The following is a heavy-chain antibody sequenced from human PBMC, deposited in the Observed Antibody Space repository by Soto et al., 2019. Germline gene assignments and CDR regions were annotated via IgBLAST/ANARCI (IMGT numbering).Heavy chain of an antibody. Sequence: QVQLVESGGGVVQPGRSLRLSCEASGFSFSGDGMHWVRQAPGKGLEWGAVISYYGTNEYYEDSVKGRFTISRDNSKKTLYLQMNSLIIEDTAVYFCAKEDASGRYSLDYWGEGAQVSVAS. CDR3: AKEDASGRYSLDY. CDR1: GFSFSGDG. J-gene: IGHJ4*02. D-gene: IGHD1-26*01. CDR2: ISYYGTNE. V-gene: IGHV3-30*18.